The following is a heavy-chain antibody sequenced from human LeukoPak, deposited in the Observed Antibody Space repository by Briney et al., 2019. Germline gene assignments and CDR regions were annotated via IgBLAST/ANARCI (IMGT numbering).Heavy chain of an antibody. Sequence: SETLSLTCTVSGGSISSNSYYWGWIRQPPGKGLEWIGSIYYSGSTYYNPSLKSRVTMSVDTSTNQFSLKLPSVTAADTAVYYCARHAAVRGNLVDYWGQGTLVTVSS. CDR3: ARHAAVRGNLVDY. J-gene: IGHJ4*02. CDR2: IYYSGST. CDR1: GGSISSNSYY. V-gene: IGHV4-39*01. D-gene: IGHD3-10*01.